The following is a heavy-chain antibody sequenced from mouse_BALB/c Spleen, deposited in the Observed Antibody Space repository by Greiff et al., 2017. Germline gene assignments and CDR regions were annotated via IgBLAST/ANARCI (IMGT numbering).Heavy chain of an antibody. J-gene: IGHJ4*01. CDR3: ARRGDYYGSSYAMDY. V-gene: IGHV5-9-1*01. Sequence: DVMLVESGGGLVKPGGSLKLSCAASGFTFSSYAMSWVRQTPEKRLEWVATISSGGSYTYYPDSVKGRFTISRDNAKNTLYLQMSSLRSEDTAMYYCARRGDYYGSSYAMDYWGQGTSVTVSS. CDR2: ISSGGSYT. D-gene: IGHD1-1*01. CDR1: GFTFSSYA.